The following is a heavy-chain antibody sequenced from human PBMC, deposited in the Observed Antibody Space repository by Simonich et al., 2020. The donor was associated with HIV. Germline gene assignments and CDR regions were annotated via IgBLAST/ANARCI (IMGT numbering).Heavy chain of an antibody. CDR1: GFTFSSYS. CDR2: ISSSSSTI. J-gene: IGHJ3*02. D-gene: IGHD4-17*01. CDR3: ARDFPTTVTPSLLFVAFDI. Sequence: EVQLVESGGGLVQPGGSLRLSCAASGFTFSSYSMNWVRRAPRKGMEWVLYISSSSSTIYYADSVKGRFTISRDNAKNSLYLQMNSLRAEDTAVYYCARDFPTTVTPSLLFVAFDIWGQGTMVTVSS. V-gene: IGHV3-48*01.